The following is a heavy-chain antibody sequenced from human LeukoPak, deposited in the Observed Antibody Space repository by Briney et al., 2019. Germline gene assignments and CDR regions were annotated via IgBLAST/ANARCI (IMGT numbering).Heavy chain of an antibody. CDR2: INPNSGGT. J-gene: IGHJ4*02. V-gene: IGHV1-2*02. CDR1: GYTFTGYY. CDR3: ARIPKEPYYFDY. D-gene: IGHD1-1*01. Sequence: ASVKVSCKASGYTFTGYYMHWVRQAPGXXXEWMGWINPNSGGTNYAQKFQGRVTMTRDTSISTAYMELSRLRSDDTAVYYCARIPKEPYYFDYWGQGTLVTVSS.